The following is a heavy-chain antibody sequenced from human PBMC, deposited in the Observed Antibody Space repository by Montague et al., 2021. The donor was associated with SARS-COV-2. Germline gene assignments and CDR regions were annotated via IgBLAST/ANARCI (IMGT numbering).Heavy chain of an antibody. D-gene: IGHD6-13*01. J-gene: IGHJ6*02. V-gene: IGHV3-30*04. CDR2: ISYDGSHQ. Sequence: SLRLSCAASAFTFTSYSLHWVRQAPGQGLEWVAIISYDGSHQYYAASVKGRFTISRDNSKNTVYLQMTSLRPEDTAVYYCARVYGSHWPPNYAMDVWGQGTTVTFSS. CDR1: AFTFTSYS. CDR3: ARVYGSHWPPNYAMDV.